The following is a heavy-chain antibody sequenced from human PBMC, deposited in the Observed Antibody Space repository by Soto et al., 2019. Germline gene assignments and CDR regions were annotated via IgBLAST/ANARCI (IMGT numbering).Heavy chain of an antibody. D-gene: IGHD3-22*01. CDR1: GGTFSSYA. J-gene: IGHJ3*02. CDR3: ARDLRVLYYYDSSGPLDAFDI. V-gene: IGHV1-69*13. Sequence: GASVKVSCKASGGTFSSYAISWVRQAPGQGLEWMGGIIPIFGTANYAQKFQGRVTITADESTSTAYMELSSLRSEDTAVYYCARDLRVLYYYDSSGPLDAFDIWGQGTMVT. CDR2: IIPIFGTA.